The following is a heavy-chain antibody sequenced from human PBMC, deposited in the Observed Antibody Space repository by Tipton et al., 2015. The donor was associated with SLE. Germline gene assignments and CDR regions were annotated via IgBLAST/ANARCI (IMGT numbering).Heavy chain of an antibody. Sequence: TLSLTYTVSGDSVSNNYWSWIRPPPGKGLEWIVYVYNTGNTKYNPSLETRVSISVDMSKNHFSLKLNSMTAADTAVYYCARHDTNYGRNWFDPWGQGTLVTVSS. V-gene: IGHV4-59*02. CDR1: GDSVSNNY. CDR2: VYNTGNT. D-gene: IGHD2-8*01. J-gene: IGHJ5*02. CDR3: ARHDTNYGRNWFDP.